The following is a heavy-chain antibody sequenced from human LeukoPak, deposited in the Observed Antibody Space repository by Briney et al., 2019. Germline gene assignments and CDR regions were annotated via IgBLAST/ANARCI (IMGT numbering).Heavy chain of an antibody. J-gene: IGHJ5*02. CDR3: ARARVRGVIIGWFDP. CDR1: GYTFTSYG. Sequence: ASVTVSCKASGYTFTSYGISWVRQAPGQGLEWMGWISAYNGNTNYAQKLQGRVTMTRDMSTSTVYMELSSLRSEDTAVYYCARARVRGVIIGWFDPWGQGTLVTVSS. CDR2: ISAYNGNT. V-gene: IGHV1-18*01. D-gene: IGHD3-10*01.